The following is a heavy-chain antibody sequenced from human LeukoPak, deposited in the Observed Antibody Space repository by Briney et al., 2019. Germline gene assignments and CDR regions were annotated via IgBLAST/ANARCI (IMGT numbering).Heavy chain of an antibody. CDR3: AREYSSPMGYYMDV. CDR2: INPNSGGT. CDR1: GYTFTGYY. D-gene: IGHD6-13*01. Sequence: ASVKVSCKASGYTFTGYYMHWVRQAPGQGLEWMGWINPNSGGTNYAQKFQGRVTMTRDTSISTAYMELSRLRSDDTAVYYCAREYSSPMGYYMDVWGKGTTVTVSS. J-gene: IGHJ6*03. V-gene: IGHV1-2*02.